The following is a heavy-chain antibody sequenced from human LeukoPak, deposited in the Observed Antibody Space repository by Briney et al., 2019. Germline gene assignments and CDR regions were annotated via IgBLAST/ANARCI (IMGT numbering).Heavy chain of an antibody. CDR2: ISSGSTYI. J-gene: IGHJ4*02. D-gene: IGHD1-26*01. V-gene: IGHV3-21*01. CDR3: ARGSGSYRKPFDY. CDR1: GFTFDDYA. Sequence: GGSLRLSCAASGFTFDDYAMHWVRQAPGRGLEWVSSISSGSTYIYYADSVKGRFTVSRDNAQNSLYLQMNSLRAEDTAVYYCARGSGSYRKPFDYWGQGTLVTVSS.